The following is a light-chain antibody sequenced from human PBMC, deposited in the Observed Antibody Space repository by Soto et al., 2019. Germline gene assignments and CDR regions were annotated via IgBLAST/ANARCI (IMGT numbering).Light chain of an antibody. CDR1: QSIGDW. CDR2: HAS. CDR3: QQYNSYSGT. J-gene: IGKJ1*01. V-gene: IGKV1-5*03. Sequence: DIQMTQSPSTLYATVGDRVTITCRASQSIGDWLAWYQQKAGKAPKLIIYHASTLDGGVPSRFSGSGSGTEFTLTISSLQPDDLGTYYFQQYNSYSGTFGQGTKVDIK.